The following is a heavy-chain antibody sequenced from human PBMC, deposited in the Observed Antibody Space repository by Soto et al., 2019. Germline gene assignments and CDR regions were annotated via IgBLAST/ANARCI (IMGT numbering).Heavy chain of an antibody. J-gene: IGHJ5*01. V-gene: IGHV4-31*03. Sequence: SETLSLTCTVSGGSISSGGYYWNWIRQHPGKGLEWISSIHYSGSTYYTPSLRSRLTISVDTSKNHFSLKLSSVTAADTAVYFCARDKHTSCYYYGPPYNCFDSWGQGTQVTVSS. D-gene: IGHD3-22*01. CDR1: GGSISSGGYY. CDR2: IHYSGST. CDR3: ARDKHTSCYYYGPPYNCFDS.